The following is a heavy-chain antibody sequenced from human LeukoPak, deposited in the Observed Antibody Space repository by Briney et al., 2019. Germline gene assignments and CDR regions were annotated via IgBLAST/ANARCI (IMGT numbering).Heavy chain of an antibody. D-gene: IGHD5-18*01. CDR1: GFTFSSYE. CDR2: ISNGGSTI. CDR3: AALSGYNYGFFDY. Sequence: GGSLRLSCAASGFTFSSYEMNWVRQAPGKGLELVSYISNGGSTIYYADSVKGRFTISRDNADNSLYLQMNSLRVEDTAVYYCAALSGYNYGFFDYWGQGTLVTVSS. V-gene: IGHV3-48*03. J-gene: IGHJ4*02.